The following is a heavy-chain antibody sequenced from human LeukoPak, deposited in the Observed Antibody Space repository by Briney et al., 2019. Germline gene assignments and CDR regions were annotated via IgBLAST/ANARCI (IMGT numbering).Heavy chain of an antibody. J-gene: IGHJ6*02. D-gene: IGHD4-17*01. V-gene: IGHV3-7*01. CDR3: ARVSPLDYGDYGLDV. Sequence: GGSLRLSCAPSRFTFSSLWMSWVRQAPGKGLEWVANINQDGKEKYYVDPVKGRFTISRDNAKNSLYLQMNSLRAEDTAVYYCARVSPLDYGDYGLDVWGQGTTVTVSS. CDR1: RFTFSSLW. CDR2: INQDGKEK.